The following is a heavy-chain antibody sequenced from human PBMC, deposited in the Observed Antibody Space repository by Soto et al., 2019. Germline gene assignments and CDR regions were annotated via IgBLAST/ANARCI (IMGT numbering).Heavy chain of an antibody. Sequence: GGSLRLSCAASGFTFSSYAMSWVRQAPGKGLEWVSAISGSGGSTYYADSVKGRFTISRDNSKNTLYLQMNSLRAEDTAVYYCAKDLESSGWLYYYYYYMDVWGKGTTVTVSS. J-gene: IGHJ6*03. CDR3: AKDLESSGWLYYYYYYMDV. CDR1: GFTFSSYA. D-gene: IGHD6-19*01. V-gene: IGHV3-23*01. CDR2: ISGSGGST.